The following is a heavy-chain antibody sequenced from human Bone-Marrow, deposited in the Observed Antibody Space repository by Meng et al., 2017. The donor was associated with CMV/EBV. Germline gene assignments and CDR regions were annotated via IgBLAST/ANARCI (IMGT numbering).Heavy chain of an antibody. Sequence: GESLKISCAASGFTFSSYSMNWVRQAPGKGLEWVSYISSSGSTIYYADSVKGRFTISRDNAKNSLYLQMNSLRAEDTAVYYCARVKGSSSWYRVNWFDPWGQGTLVTVSS. CDR1: GFTFSSYS. J-gene: IGHJ5*02. CDR3: ARVKGSSSWYRVNWFDP. D-gene: IGHD6-13*01. V-gene: IGHV3-48*04. CDR2: ISSSGSTI.